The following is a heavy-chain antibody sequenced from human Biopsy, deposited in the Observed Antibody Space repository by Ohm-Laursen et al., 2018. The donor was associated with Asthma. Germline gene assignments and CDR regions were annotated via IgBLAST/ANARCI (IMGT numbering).Heavy chain of an antibody. J-gene: IGHJ4*02. CDR1: GGSMSSSSYY. V-gene: IGHV4-39*01. D-gene: IGHD7-27*01. CDR2: ISYTGSA. Sequence: GTLSLTCIVSGGSMSSSSYYWGWIRQPPGKGLEWMGSISYTGSAYHNPSLKSRVTISVATSKNHFSLKLSFVTAADTAVYYCARHWDWGSFFDYWGQGTPVTVSS. CDR3: ARHWDWGSFFDY.